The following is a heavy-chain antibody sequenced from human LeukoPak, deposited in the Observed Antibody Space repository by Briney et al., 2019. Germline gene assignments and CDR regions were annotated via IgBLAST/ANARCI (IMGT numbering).Heavy chain of an antibody. Sequence: GGSLRLSCAASGLTFSIYAISWVRQAPGKGLQWVSSITSSGDGTYYAASVKGRFAISRDNSENMLYLQMNSLRVEDTAVYFCAKDRPNYYGSNGHYYRRDGDYWGQGTLVTVSS. CDR3: AKDRPNYYGSNGHYYRRDGDY. D-gene: IGHD3-22*01. CDR2: ITSSGDGT. J-gene: IGHJ4*02. V-gene: IGHV3-23*01. CDR1: GLTFSIYA.